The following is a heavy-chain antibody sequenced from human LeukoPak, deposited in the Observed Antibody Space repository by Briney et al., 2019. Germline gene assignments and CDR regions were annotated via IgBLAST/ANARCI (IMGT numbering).Heavy chain of an antibody. D-gene: IGHD3-3*01. CDR1: GFTFSSYW. CDR3: ARDPYDFWSGYPIYFGY. CDR2: IKQDGSEK. V-gene: IGHV3-7*01. J-gene: IGHJ4*02. Sequence: PGGSVRLSCAASGFTFSSYWMSWVRQAPGKGLEWVANIKQDGSEKYYVDSVKGRFTISRDNAKNSLYLQMNSLRAEDTAVYYCARDPYDFWSGYPIYFGYLGQGTLVTVSS.